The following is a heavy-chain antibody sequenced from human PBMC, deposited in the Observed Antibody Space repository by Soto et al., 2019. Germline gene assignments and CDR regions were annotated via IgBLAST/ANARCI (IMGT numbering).Heavy chain of an antibody. V-gene: IGHV1-18*01. CDR1: GYTFTSYA. CDR3: AREGPPEDY. Sequence: QVQLVQSGAEVKKPGASLKVSCKASGYTFTSYAIGWVRQAPGQGLEWMGWINAYNGNTNYAQKLQGIVTMPTDTSTSTAHTELRSLTCHDTAVYYGAREGPPEDYWGQGTRVTVSS. CDR2: INAYNGNT. J-gene: IGHJ4*02.